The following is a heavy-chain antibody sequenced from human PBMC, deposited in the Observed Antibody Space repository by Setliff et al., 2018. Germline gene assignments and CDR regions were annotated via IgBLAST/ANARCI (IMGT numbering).Heavy chain of an antibody. Sequence: RGSLSLSCAASGFTFSSYGMHWVRQAPGKGLEWVAVIWYDGSNKYYADSVKGRFTISRDNSKNTLYLQMNSLRAEDAAVYYCARDGSRIQLWLGGNRPGTYWFDPWGQGTLVTVSS. CDR1: GFTFSSYG. J-gene: IGHJ5*02. CDR3: ARDGSRIQLWLGGNRPGTYWFDP. D-gene: IGHD5-18*01. V-gene: IGHV3-33*01. CDR2: IWYDGSNK.